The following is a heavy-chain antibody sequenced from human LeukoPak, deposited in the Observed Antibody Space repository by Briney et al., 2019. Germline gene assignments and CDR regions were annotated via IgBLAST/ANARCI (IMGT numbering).Heavy chain of an antibody. J-gene: IGHJ4*02. V-gene: IGHV3-49*03. D-gene: IGHD4-17*01. CDR2: IRRIAYGGTT. Sequence: GGSLRLSCTASGFTFGDFAMSWFRQAPGKGLEWVGFIRRIAYGGTTEYAASVKGRFTISRDDSKSIAYLQMNSLKAEDTAVYYCTRDKEYGDPPRTLVYWGQGTLVTVSS. CDR3: TRDKEYGDPPRTLVY. CDR1: GFTFGDFA.